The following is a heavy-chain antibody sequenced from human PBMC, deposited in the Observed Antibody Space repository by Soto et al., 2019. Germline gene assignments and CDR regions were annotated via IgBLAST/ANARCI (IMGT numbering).Heavy chain of an antibody. CDR1: GFTFSSYG. V-gene: IGHV3-30*18. CDR2: ISYDGSNK. D-gene: IGHD6-13*01. CDR3: AKEISSWYIDYYYYGMDV. Sequence: PGGSLRLSCAASGFTFSSYGMHWVRQAPGKGLEWVAVISYDGSNKYYADSVKGRFTISRDNSKNTLYLQMNSLRAEDTAVYYCAKEISSWYIDYYYYGMDVWGQGTTVTVSS. J-gene: IGHJ6*02.